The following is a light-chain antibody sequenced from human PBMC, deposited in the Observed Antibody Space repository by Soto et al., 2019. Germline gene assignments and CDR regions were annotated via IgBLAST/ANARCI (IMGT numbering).Light chain of an antibody. CDR2: SAS. V-gene: IGKV3-20*01. CDR1: QSVSSSY. Sequence: EILLTQSPGTLSLSPGERATLSCGASQSVSSSYLAWYQQKPGQAPRLLIYSASSRAAGIPARFSGSGTGTDFTLTINRLEPEDFAVYYCQQYHSSPYTFGQGTKLEI. CDR3: QQYHSSPYT. J-gene: IGKJ2*01.